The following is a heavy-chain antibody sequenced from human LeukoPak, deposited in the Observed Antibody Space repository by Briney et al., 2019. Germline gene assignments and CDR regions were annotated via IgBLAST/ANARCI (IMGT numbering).Heavy chain of an antibody. CDR2: ISGGDGST. CDR1: GFTFSSYA. D-gene: IGHD3-22*01. J-gene: IGHJ5*02. V-gene: IGHV3-23*01. Sequence: GSLRLSCAASGFTFSSYAMSWVRLAPGKGLKWVSSISGGDGSTYYADSVKGRFTISRDNSKNTLYLQMNSLTAEDTAVYYCAKGGSGYGYNWFDPWGQGTLVTVSS. CDR3: AKGGSGYGYNWFDP.